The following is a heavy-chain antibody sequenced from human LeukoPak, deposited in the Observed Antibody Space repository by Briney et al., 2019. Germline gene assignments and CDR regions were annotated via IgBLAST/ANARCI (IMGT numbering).Heavy chain of an antibody. V-gene: IGHV1-69*01. CDR2: IIPIFGTA. J-gene: IGHJ6*04. D-gene: IGHD3-10*01. CDR3: AKTPYYYGSGSRLYYYGMDV. Sequence: AAVQVSFKASGGTLSSYAISWVRQAAGQGREGMGGIIPIFGTANYAQKFQGRVTITADESTRKAYTELSSLRSEDTGVYYCAKTPYYYGSGSRLYYYGMDVWGKGTTVTVSS. CDR1: GGTLSSYA.